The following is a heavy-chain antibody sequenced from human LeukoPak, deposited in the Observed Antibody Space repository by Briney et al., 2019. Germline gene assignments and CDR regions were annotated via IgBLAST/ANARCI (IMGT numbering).Heavy chain of an antibody. CDR2: IFYSGST. CDR1: GGSISTSNYY. V-gene: IGHV4-39*01. D-gene: IGHD5-24*01. J-gene: IGHJ4*02. CDR3: ARLLYGEMAFDY. Sequence: PSETLSLTCTVSGGSISTSNYYWGWLRQPPGKGLEWIGNIFYSGSTYYSPSLKSRVTISVDTSKNQFSLKVSSVTAADTAVYYCARLLYGEMAFDYWGQGTLVTVSS.